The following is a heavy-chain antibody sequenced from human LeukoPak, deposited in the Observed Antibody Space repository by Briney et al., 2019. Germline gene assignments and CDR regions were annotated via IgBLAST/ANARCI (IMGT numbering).Heavy chain of an antibody. V-gene: IGHV4-59*01. D-gene: IGHD3-3*01. J-gene: IGHJ6*02. CDR2: IYYSGST. CDR1: GASISSYY. CDR3: AIGPLTYYDFWSGYPYYYYGMDV. Sequence: PSETLSLTCTVSGASISSYYWSWIRQPPGKGLEWIGYIYYSGSTNYNPSLKSRVTISVDTSKNQFSLKLSSVTAADTAVYYCAIGPLTYYDFWSGYPYYYYGMDVWGQGTTVTVSS.